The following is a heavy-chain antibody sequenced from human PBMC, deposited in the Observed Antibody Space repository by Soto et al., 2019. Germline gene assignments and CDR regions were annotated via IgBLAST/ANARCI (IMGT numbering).Heavy chain of an antibody. J-gene: IGHJ6*02. D-gene: IGHD3-10*01. CDR3: ARRGPRTVSELVGLRGLGMDV. V-gene: IGHV4-39*01. Sequence: SETLSLTCTVSGGSISSSSYYWGWIRQPPGKGLEWIGSIYYSGSTYYNPSLKSRVSISLDTSKNQFSLKLSSVTAADTAVYYCARRGPRTVSELVGLRGLGMDVWGQGTTVTVSS. CDR2: IYYSGST. CDR1: GGSISSSSYY.